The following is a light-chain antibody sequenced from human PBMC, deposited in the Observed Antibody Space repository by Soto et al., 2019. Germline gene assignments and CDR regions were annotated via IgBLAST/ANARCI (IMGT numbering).Light chain of an antibody. J-gene: IGKJ3*01. CDR2: DAS. Sequence: DIPMTQSPSTLSASVGDRVTITCRASQDISTWLAWYQQRPGKAPHLLIYDASMLQSGVPSRFSGSGSGTEFTLTVSSLQPDDFATYYCQHRVFGPGTKVEIK. V-gene: IGKV1-5*01. CDR3: QHRV. CDR1: QDISTW.